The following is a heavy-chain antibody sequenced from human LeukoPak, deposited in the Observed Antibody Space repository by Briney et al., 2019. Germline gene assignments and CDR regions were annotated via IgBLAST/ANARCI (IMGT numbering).Heavy chain of an antibody. J-gene: IGHJ4*02. V-gene: IGHV3-21*01. Sequence: GGSLRLSCAASGFTFSSYSMNWVRQAPGKGLEWVSSISSSSSYIYYADSVKGRSTISRDNAKNSLYLQMNSLRAEDTAVYYCARAVAARPQDYWGQGTLVTVSS. CDR1: GFTFSSYS. D-gene: IGHD6-6*01. CDR3: ARAVAARPQDY. CDR2: ISSSSSYI.